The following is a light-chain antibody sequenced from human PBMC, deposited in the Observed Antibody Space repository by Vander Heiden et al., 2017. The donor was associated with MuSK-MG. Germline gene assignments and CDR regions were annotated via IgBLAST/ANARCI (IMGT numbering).Light chain of an antibody. V-gene: IGLV3-1*01. CDR1: KLGDKY. J-gene: IGLJ2*01. CDR2: RDS. CDR3: QAWDSSA. Sequence: SYELTQPPSVSVSPGQTASITCSGDKLGDKYACWYQQKPGQSPVLVIYRDSKRPSGIPERFSGSNSGNTATLTISGTQAMDEADYYCQAWDSSAFGGGTKLTVL.